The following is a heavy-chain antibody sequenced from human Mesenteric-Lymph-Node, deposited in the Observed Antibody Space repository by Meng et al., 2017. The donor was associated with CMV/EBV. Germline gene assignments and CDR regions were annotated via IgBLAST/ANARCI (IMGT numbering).Heavy chain of an antibody. J-gene: IGHJ4*02. CDR1: GGSFRSYA. Sequence: SVKVSCKATGGSFRSYAISWVRQAPGQGLEWMGRIIPIFGTTHYAQKFQGRVTITADEDESTTTAYMELSSLSSEDTAVYYCARETDSRAGFDYWGQGTLVTVSS. CDR3: ARETDSRAGFDY. V-gene: IGHV1-69*13. D-gene: IGHD3/OR15-3a*01. CDR2: IIPIFGTT.